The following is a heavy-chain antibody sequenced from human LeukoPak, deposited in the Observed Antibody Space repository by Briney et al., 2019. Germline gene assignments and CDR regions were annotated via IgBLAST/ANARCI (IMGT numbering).Heavy chain of an antibody. CDR2: ISGSGGST. D-gene: IGHD6-13*01. CDR1: GFTFSSYA. V-gene: IGHV3-23*01. J-gene: IGHJ4*02. CDR3: ARGPYSSNWYVDY. Sequence: GGSLRLSCAASGFTFSSYAMSWVRQAPGKGLEWVSVISGSGGSTYYADSVKGRFTISRDNSKNTLYLQMNSLRAEDTAVYYCARGPYSSNWYVDYWGQGTLVTVAS.